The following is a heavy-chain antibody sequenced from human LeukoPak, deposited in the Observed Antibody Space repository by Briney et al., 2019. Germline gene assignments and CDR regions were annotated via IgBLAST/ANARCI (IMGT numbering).Heavy chain of an antibody. CDR2: IYLNSGGT. CDR1: GYTFTGYY. Sequence: ASVTVSCKGSGYTFTGYYLHWVRQPPGPGLGWVGWIYLNSGGTNYEQKFQGRVTITRDIYISTAYMELSRLRSDDTAVYYCARGRSGELTWAFTLDSWGQGTLVTVS. CDR3: ARGRSGELTWAFTLDS. D-gene: IGHD3-10*01. J-gene: IGHJ4*02. V-gene: IGHV1-2*02.